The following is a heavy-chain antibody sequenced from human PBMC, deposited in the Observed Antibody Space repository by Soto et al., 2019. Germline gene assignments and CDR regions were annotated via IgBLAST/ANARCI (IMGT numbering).Heavy chain of an antibody. V-gene: IGHV3-21*01. Sequence: GGSLRLSCAASGFTFSSYSMNWVRQAPGKGLEWVSSISSSSSYIYYADSVKGRFTISRDNAKNSLYLQMNSLRAEDTAVYYCARDEYYDFWSGYYDYYYGMDVWGQGTTVTVSS. CDR2: ISSSSSYI. D-gene: IGHD3-3*01. CDR3: ARDEYYDFWSGYYDYYYGMDV. J-gene: IGHJ6*02. CDR1: GFTFSSYS.